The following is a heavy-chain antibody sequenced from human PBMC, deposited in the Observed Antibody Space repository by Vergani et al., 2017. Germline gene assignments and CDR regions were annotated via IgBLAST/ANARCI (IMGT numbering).Heavy chain of an antibody. V-gene: IGHV4-61*02. J-gene: IGHJ3*01. D-gene: IGHD2-21*01. CDR2: IYTSGAT. CDR3: ARDGGEYDKDALDV. Sequence: QLQLQQSGPGLVKPSQTLSLTCTVSGGSFSTGGQSWTWLRQSAGKGLEWIGRIYTSGATNYNPSLRSRAIMSVYASKKQFSLKLTSVTAADTAVYYCARDGGEYDKDALDVWGQGTKVTVTS. CDR1: GGSFSTGGQS.